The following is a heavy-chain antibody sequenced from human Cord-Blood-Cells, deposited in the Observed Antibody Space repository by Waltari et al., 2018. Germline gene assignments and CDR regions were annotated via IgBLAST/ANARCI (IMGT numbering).Heavy chain of an antibody. J-gene: IGHJ4*02. Sequence: QVQLVQSGAEVKKPGASVKVSCKASGYTFTGYYMHWVRQAPGQGLEWMGLINPNSCGTNYAQKFQGRVTMTRDTSISTAYMELSRLRSDDTAVYYCAQSGDFGELLYLGGQGTLVTVSS. CDR3: AQSGDFGELLYL. V-gene: IGHV1-2*02. CDR2: INPNSCGT. CDR1: GYTFTGYY. D-gene: IGHD3-10*01.